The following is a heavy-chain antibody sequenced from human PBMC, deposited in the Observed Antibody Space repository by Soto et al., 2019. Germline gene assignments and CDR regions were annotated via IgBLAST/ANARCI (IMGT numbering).Heavy chain of an antibody. CDR3: VRVAGSGGYFDF. J-gene: IGHJ4*02. CDR1: GFPFSSYA. V-gene: IGHV3-23*01. Sequence: EVQLLESGGGLAQPGGSLRLSCATSGFPFSSYAMAWVRQAPGKGLAWVSGISGRGGSSFYADSVKGRFTISRDNSKSTLYPQMSSLRAEDTAVYYCVRVAGSGGYFDFWGQGIRVTVSS. D-gene: IGHD3-10*01. CDR2: ISGRGGSS.